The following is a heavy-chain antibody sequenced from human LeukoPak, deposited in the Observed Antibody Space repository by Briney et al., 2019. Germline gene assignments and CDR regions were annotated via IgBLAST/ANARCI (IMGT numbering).Heavy chain of an antibody. D-gene: IGHD3-10*01. CDR1: GYTFKSYG. CDR2: SSAYNGNT. Sequence: ASVKVSCKASGYTFKSYGISWVRQAPGQGLEWMGWSSAYNGNTNYPQKFQGRVTMTADTSTSTDYMELRSLRSDDTALYYCARDAYYYYGSGSPIRAFDIWGQGTMVTVSS. CDR3: ARDAYYYYGSGSPIRAFDI. V-gene: IGHV1-18*01. J-gene: IGHJ3*02.